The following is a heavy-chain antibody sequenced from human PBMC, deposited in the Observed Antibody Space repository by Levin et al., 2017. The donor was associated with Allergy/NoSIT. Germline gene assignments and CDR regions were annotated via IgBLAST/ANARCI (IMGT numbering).Heavy chain of an antibody. D-gene: IGHD1-26*01. CDR1: GFTFSIFN. CDR3: AREGLLVGAPGY. V-gene: IGHV3-48*02. Sequence: PGGSLRLSCAASGFTFSIFNMNWVRQAPGKGLEWVSYISSTSSAIYYADSVKGRFTISRDNAKNSLYLQMKSLRDEDTAVYYCAREGLLVGAPGYWGQGTLVTVSS. J-gene: IGHJ4*02. CDR2: ISSTSSAI.